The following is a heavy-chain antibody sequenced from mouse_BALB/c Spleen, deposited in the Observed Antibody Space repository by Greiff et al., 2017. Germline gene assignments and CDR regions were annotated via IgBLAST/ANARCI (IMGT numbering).Heavy chain of an antibody. CDR1: GYTFTSYW. D-gene: IGHD1-1*01. V-gene: IGHV1S81*02. J-gene: IGHJ2*01. Sequence: QVQLQQPGAELVKPGASVKLSCKASGYTFTSYWMHWVKQRPGQGLEWIGEINPSNGRTNYNEKFKSKATLTVDKSSSTAYMQLSSLTSEDSAVYYCARITTEYFDYWGQGTTLTVSS. CDR2: INPSNGRT. CDR3: ARITTEYFDY.